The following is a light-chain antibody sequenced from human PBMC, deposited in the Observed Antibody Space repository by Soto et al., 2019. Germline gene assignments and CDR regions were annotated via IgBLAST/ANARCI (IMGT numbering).Light chain of an antibody. Sequence: QAVVTQPTSLSASPGASARFTCTLRSGINVVTYRIYWYQQKPGSLPRYLLRDKSDSDKQQGSGVPSRFSGSKDASTNAGLLLISGLQSEDEADYYCAIWYSSTYVVVGGGTKVTVL. CDR2: DKSDSDK. CDR3: AIWYSSTYVV. CDR1: SGINVVTYR. V-gene: IGLV5-39*01. J-gene: IGLJ2*01.